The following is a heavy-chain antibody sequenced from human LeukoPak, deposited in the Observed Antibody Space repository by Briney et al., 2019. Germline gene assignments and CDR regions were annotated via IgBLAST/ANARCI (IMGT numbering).Heavy chain of an antibody. V-gene: IGHV5-51*01. D-gene: IGHD6-13*01. J-gene: IGHJ4*02. Sequence: GGSLKISCKGSGYSFTTYWIAWVRQMPGKGLEWMGIIYAGDSDIRYSPSFQGQVTISADKSISTAYLQWSSLKASDTAMYYCARTAAAVSWYFDYWGQGTLVTVSS. CDR3: ARTAAAVSWYFDY. CDR2: IYAGDSDI. CDR1: GYSFTTYW.